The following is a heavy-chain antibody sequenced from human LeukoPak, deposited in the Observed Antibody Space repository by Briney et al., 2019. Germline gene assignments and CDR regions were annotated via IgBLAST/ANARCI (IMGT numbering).Heavy chain of an antibody. V-gene: IGHV4-39*07. CDR2: IYDSGST. D-gene: IGHD3-10*01. CDR3: ARSQNYYGSGDY. Sequence: SETLSLTCTVSGDSINSNNYYWGWIRQPPGKGLEWIGSIYDSGSTYYNPSLKSRVTISVDTSKNQFSVKLSSVTAADTAVYYCARSQNYYGSGDYWSQGTLVTVSS. J-gene: IGHJ4*02. CDR1: GDSINSNNYY.